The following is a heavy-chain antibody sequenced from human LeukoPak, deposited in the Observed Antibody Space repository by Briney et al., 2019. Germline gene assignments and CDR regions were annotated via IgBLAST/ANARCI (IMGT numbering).Heavy chain of an antibody. Sequence: GGSLRLSCAASGFTFSKTWMSWVRQAPGKGLGWVGRIKSKTDGKTTDYAAPVKGRFTISRDDSKNTLYLQMNSLKTEDTAVYYCTTVARSSTSYYFNYWGQGTLVTVSS. CDR1: GFTFSKTW. J-gene: IGHJ4*02. CDR3: TTVARSSTSYYFNY. V-gene: IGHV3-15*01. D-gene: IGHD2-2*01. CDR2: IKSKTDGKTT.